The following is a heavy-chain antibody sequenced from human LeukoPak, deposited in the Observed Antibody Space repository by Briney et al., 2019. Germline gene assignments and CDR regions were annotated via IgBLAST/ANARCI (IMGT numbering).Heavy chain of an antibody. Sequence: PSETLSLTCTVSGGSFSGYLWSWLRQPPGKGLEWIGEINYNGEITNYNPSLKSRLTMSVDTPKNHFSLRLSSVTAADTAVYYCTRSGLTGMRKYTRPDYYYGMDVWGQGTAVTVSS. CDR1: GGSFSGYL. CDR3: TRSGLTGMRKYTRPDYYYGMDV. V-gene: IGHV4-34*01. CDR2: INYNGEIT. J-gene: IGHJ6*02. D-gene: IGHD2-2*01.